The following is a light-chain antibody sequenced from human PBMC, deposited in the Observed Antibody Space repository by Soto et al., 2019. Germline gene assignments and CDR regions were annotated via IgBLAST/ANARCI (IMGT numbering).Light chain of an antibody. CDR3: QQSYISPYT. J-gene: IGKJ2*01. CDR2: AAS. CDR1: ESIANY. Sequence: DIQMTQSPSSLSASAGDRVTITCRASESIANYLNWYQQKPGKAPNLLIYAASTLQTGVPSRFSGSGSGTDFTLTISSLQTEDFATYFCQQSYISPYTFGQGTKLDI. V-gene: IGKV1-39*01.